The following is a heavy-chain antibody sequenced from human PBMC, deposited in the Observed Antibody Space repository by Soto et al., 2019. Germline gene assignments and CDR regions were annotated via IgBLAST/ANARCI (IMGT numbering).Heavy chain of an antibody. Sequence: GGSLRLSCAASGFTFSSYAMSWVRQAPGKGLEWVSAISGSGGSTYYADSVKGRFTISRDNSKNTLYLQMNSLRAEDTAVYYCATSPNTYYYDSSGYYLPRYTTDEYFQHWGQGPLVTVSS. D-gene: IGHD3-22*01. J-gene: IGHJ1*01. V-gene: IGHV3-23*01. CDR2: ISGSGGST. CDR1: GFTFSSYA. CDR3: ATSPNTYYYDSSGYYLPRYTTDEYFQH.